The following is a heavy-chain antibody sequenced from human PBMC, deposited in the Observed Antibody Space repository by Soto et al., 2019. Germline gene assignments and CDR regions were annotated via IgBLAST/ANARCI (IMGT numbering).Heavy chain of an antibody. CDR2: ISYDGSNK. CDR1: GFTFSGYD. V-gene: IGHV3-30*18. Sequence: PGGSLRLSCAASGFTFSGYDMHWVRQAPGKGLEWVAVISYDGSNKYYADSVKGRFTISRDNSKNTLYLQMNSLRAEDTAVYYCAKDLGSGWPHDAFDIWGQGTMVTVSS. D-gene: IGHD6-19*01. CDR3: AKDLGSGWPHDAFDI. J-gene: IGHJ3*02.